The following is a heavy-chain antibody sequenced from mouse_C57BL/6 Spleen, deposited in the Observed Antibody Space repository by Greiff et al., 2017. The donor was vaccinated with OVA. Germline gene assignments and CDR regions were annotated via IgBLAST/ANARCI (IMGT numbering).Heavy chain of an antibody. V-gene: IGHV1-80*01. D-gene: IGHD1-1*01. CDR1: GYAFSSYW. J-gene: IGHJ4*01. Sequence: QVQLQQSGAELVKPGASVKISCKASGYAFSSYWMNWVKQRPGKGLEWIGQIYPGDGDTNYNGKFKGKATLTADKSSSTAYMQLSSLTSEDSAVYFCARTLTTRYAMDYWGQGTSVTVSS. CDR3: ARTLTTRYAMDY. CDR2: IYPGDGDT.